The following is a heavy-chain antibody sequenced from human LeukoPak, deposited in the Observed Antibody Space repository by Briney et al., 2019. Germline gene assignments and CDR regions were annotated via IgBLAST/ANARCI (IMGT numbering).Heavy chain of an antibody. V-gene: IGHV3-23*01. J-gene: IGHJ4*02. CDR2: ISCSGGST. Sequence: GALRLSWAASGFTFSSYAMSWVRQAPGKGVEVVSAISCSGGSTYYPDSRKGRFNNSRDNSKNTLYLQMNSLRGEDTAVYYCAKDYSSGWHHYDYRRQGTLVTVPS. CDR1: GFTFSSYA. CDR3: AKDYSSGWHHYDY. D-gene: IGHD6-19*01.